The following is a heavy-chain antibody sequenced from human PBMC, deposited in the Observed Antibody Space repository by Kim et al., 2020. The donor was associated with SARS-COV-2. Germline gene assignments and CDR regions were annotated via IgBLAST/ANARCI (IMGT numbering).Heavy chain of an antibody. CDR1: GFTFSGYS. D-gene: IGHD2-8*01. CDR3: ARDLYCTHGGCSYHHYGMDV. CDR2: ISSVSGIT. Sequence: GGSLRLSCAASGFTFSGYSMNWIRQPPGKGLEWVSYISSVSGITYYADSVKGRVTISRANAKKSLYLQMNSLRDEDTAVYYCARDLYCTHGGCSYHHYGMDVWGQGPPVTVSS. J-gene: IGHJ6*02. V-gene: IGHV3-48*02.